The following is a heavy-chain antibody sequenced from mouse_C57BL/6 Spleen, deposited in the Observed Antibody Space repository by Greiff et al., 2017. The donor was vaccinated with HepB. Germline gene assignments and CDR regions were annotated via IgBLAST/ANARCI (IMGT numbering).Heavy chain of an antibody. D-gene: IGHD2-3*01. V-gene: IGHV5-6*01. CDR3: ARQDGSSDY. CDR1: GFTFSSYG. J-gene: IGHJ4*01. Sequence: EVKLMESGGDLVKPGGSLKLSCAASGFTFSSYGMSWVRQTPDKRLEWVATISSGGSYTYYPDSVKGRFTISRDNAKNTLYLQMSSLKSEDTAMYYCARQDGSSDYWGQGTSVTVSS. CDR2: ISSGGSYT.